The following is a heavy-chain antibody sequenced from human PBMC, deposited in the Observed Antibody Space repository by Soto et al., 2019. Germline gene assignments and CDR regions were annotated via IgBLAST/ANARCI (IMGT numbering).Heavy chain of an antibody. CDR1: GGSISSGGYY. CDR2: IYYSGST. Sequence: QVQLQESGPGLVKPSQTLSLTCTVSGGSISSGGYYWSWIRQQPGKGMEWIGYIYYSGSTYYNPSLKSRVTISVDTSKNQFSLKLSSVTAADTAVYYCARVEGMETATTRWGWWGQGPLVTVSS. V-gene: IGHV4-31*03. D-gene: IGHD1-7*01. CDR3: ARVEGMETATTRWGW. J-gene: IGHJ4*02.